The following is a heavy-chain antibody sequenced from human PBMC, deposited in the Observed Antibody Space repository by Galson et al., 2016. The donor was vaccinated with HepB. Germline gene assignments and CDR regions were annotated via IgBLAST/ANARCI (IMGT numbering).Heavy chain of an antibody. D-gene: IGHD1-26*01. V-gene: IGHV3-23*01. J-gene: IGHJ1*01. CDR1: GFTFSAYA. CDR3: AKDKSGSQN. Sequence: SLRLSCAASGFTFSAYAMSWARQGPGKGLEWVSTIEVGSTYYADSVKGLFTIYRDNSKNTLSLQMNSLRAENTAIYYCAKDKSGSQNWGQGTLVTVSS. CDR2: IEVGST.